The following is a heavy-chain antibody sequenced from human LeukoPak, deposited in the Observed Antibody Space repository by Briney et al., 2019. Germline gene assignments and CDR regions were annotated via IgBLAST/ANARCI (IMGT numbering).Heavy chain of an antibody. CDR1: GYSISNGYY. J-gene: IGHJ6*03. CDR3: ARQHDSYYYYYIDV. CDR2: LYHSDSA. Sequence: SETLSLTCAVSGYSISNGYYWVWIRQPPGRGLEWIGSLYHSDSASYNTSLRSRVSMSVDTSKNQFSLTLSFVTAEDTAVYYCARQHDSYYYYYIDVWGSGTTVTVSS. V-gene: IGHV4-38-2*01.